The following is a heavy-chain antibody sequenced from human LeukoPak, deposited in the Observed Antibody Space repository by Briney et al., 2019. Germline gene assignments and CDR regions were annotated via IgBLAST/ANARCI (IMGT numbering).Heavy chain of an antibody. J-gene: IGHJ6*03. CDR1: GFTFSSYW. Sequence: GGSLRLSCAASGFTFSSYWMHWVRQAPGKGLVWVSRINSDGSSTSYADSVKGRFTISRDNAKNTLYLQMNSLRAEDTAVYYCTTDTSYSGSYLAYYMDVWGKGTTVTVSS. D-gene: IGHD1-26*01. V-gene: IGHV3-74*01. CDR2: INSDGSST. CDR3: TTDTSYSGSYLAYYMDV.